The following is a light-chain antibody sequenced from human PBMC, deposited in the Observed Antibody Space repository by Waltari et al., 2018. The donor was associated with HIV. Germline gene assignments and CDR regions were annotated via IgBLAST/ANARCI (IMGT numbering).Light chain of an antibody. CDR3: QVWDGNSGHVV. CDR2: DDH. CDR1: SLGGKN. V-gene: IGLV3-21*02. J-gene: IGLJ2*01. Sequence: SYVLTQPPSVSVAPGQPATISCGGNSLGGKNVHWYQQKPGQAPVVVVYDDHERPSSGSGRFSGSKSGNTATLTINRVEVGDEADYHCQVWDGNSGHVVFGGGTKL.